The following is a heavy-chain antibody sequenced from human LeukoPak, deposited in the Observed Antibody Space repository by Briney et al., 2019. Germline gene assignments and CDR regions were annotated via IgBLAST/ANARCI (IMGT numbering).Heavy chain of an antibody. CDR2: ISYTGTYI. D-gene: IGHD1-26*01. CDR1: AFSLSAYN. CDR3: VRDRGTYRPIDY. J-gene: IGHJ4*02. V-gene: IGHV3-21*04. Sequence: GGSLRLSCAASAFSLSAYNMNWVRQAPGKGLEWVSSISYTGTYIYYADSVKGRFTISRDNAQNSLYLQMDSLRAEDTAIYYCVRDRGTYRPIDYWGQGTLVTVSS.